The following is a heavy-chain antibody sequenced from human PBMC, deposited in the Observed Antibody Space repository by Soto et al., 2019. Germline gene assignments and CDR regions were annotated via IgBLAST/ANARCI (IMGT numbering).Heavy chain of an antibody. V-gene: IGHV4-59*08. CDR3: ARHNYGSGSTYFDY. J-gene: IGHJ4*02. CDR1: GGSISSYY. D-gene: IGHD3-10*01. Sequence: SETLSLTCTVSGGSISSYYWSWIRQPPGKGLEWIGYIYYSGSTNYNPSLKSRVTISVDTSKNQFSLKMNSMTAADTAVYYCARHNYGSGSTYFDYWGQGTLVTVS. CDR2: IYYSGST.